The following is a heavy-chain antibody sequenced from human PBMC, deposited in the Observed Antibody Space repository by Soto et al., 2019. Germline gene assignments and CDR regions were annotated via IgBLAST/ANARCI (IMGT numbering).Heavy chain of an antibody. J-gene: IGHJ5*02. V-gene: IGHV1-69*01. CDR3: ARESPGCWSGGSCYSAWWFDL. D-gene: IGHD2-15*01. CDR2: IIPIFGTA. Sequence: QVQLVQSGAEVKKPGSSVKVSCKASGGTFSSYAISWVRQAPGQGLEWMGGIIPIFGTANYAQKFQGRVTITADESTSTAYMELSSLRSEDRVVYYWARESPGCWSGGSCYSAWWFDLWGQGTLVTVSS. CDR1: GGTFSSYA.